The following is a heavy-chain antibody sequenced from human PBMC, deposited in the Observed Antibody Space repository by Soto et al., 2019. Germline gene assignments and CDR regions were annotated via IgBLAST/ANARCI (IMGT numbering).Heavy chain of an antibody. D-gene: IGHD1-1*01. CDR1: GYSFTSYW. J-gene: IGHJ4*02. CDR3: ARLPGIVAPGTVFLDN. Sequence: PGESLKISCKGSGYSFTSYWIGWVRQMPGKGLEWMGIIYPGDSDTRYSPSFQGQVTISADKSISTAYLQWSSLKASDTAMYYCARLPGIVAPGTVFLDNWGQGTMVTVSS. V-gene: IGHV5-51*01. CDR2: IYPGDSDT.